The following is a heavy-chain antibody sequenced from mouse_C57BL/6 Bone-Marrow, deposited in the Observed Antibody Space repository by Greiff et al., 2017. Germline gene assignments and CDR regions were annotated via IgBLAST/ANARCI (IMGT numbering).Heavy chain of an antibody. D-gene: IGHD1-1*01. CDR3: ARSGILLRSHFAY. J-gene: IGHJ3*01. CDR1: GYTFTGYW. CDR2: ILPGSGST. Sequence: QVQLQQSGAELMKPGASVKLSCKATGYTFTGYWIEWVKQRPGHGLEWIGEILPGSGSTNYNEKFKGKATFTADKSSNTAYMQLSSLTTEDSAIYYCARSGILLRSHFAYWGQGTLVTVSA. V-gene: IGHV1-9*01.